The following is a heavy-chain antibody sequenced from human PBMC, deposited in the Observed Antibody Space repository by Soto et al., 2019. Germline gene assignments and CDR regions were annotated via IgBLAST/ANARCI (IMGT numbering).Heavy chain of an antibody. D-gene: IGHD4-17*01. V-gene: IGHV3-30*18. CDR2: ISYDGSNK. CDR1: GFTFSSYG. J-gene: IGHJ3*02. CDR3: AKGGDYGDWLDI. Sequence: QVQLVESGGGVVQPGRSLRLSCAASGFTFSSYGMHWVRQAPGKGLEWVAVISYDGSNKYYADSVKGRFTISRDNSKNALYLQMNSLRAEDTAVYYCAKGGDYGDWLDIWDQGTMVTVSS.